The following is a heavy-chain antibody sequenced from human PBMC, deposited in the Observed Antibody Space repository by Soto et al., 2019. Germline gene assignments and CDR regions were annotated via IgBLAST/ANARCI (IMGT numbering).Heavy chain of an antibody. D-gene: IGHD6-6*01. CDR1: GFTLPGYS. CDR2: ISSSSNTI. V-gene: IGHV3-48*01. J-gene: IGHJ4*02. CDR3: ARSSTFFDY. Sequence: EVQLVESRGDLVQPGGSLRLSCAPSGFTLPGYSMNWVRQAPGQGLEWVSYISSSSNTIYYADSVKGRFTISRDNAKNLLYLQMNSLRVEDTAVYYCARSSTFFDYWGQGIPVTVSS.